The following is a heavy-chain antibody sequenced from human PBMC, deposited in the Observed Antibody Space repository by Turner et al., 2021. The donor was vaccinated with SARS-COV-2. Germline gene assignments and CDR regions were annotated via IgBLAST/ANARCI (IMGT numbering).Heavy chain of an antibody. J-gene: IGHJ4*02. CDR2: IRSKAYGGKT. Sequence: EVQLVESGGGLVQPGRSLRLSCTASGFTFGDYAMNWVRQAPGKGLEWVGFIRSKAYGGKTKYAASVKGRFTISRDDSKSIAYLQMNSLKTEDTAVYYCTRVKYCSGGSCYGYYFDYWGQGTLVTVSS. V-gene: IGHV3-49*04. CDR3: TRVKYCSGGSCYGYYFDY. CDR1: GFTFGDYA. D-gene: IGHD2-15*01.